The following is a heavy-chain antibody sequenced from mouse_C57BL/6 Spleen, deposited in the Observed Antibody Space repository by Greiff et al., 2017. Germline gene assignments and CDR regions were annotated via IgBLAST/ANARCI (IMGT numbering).Heavy chain of an antibody. Sequence: QVQLQQSGAELVKPGTSVKVSCKASGYAFTNYSIEWVKQRPGQGLEWIGGIYPGSGGTNYNEKFKGKATLTAANSSSTAYMQLESLTSADSAVYFCARKGNYFYYYAMDYWGQGTSVTVSS. J-gene: IGHJ4*01. V-gene: IGHV1-54*01. CDR1: GYAFTNYS. D-gene: IGHD2-1*01. CDR3: ARKGNYFYYYAMDY. CDR2: IYPGSGGT.